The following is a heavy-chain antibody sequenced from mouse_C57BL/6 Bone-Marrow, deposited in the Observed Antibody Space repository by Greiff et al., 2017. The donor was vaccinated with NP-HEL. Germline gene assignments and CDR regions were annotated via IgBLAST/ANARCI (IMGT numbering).Heavy chain of an antibody. CDR2: INPGSGGT. V-gene: IGHV1-54*01. Sequence: QVQLQQSGAELVRPGTSVKVSCKASGYAFTNYLIEWVKQRPGQGLEWIGMINPGSGGTNYNEKFKGKATLTADKSSSTAYMQLSSLTSEDSAVYFCARSLFDYWGQGTTLTVSS. CDR3: ARSLFDY. J-gene: IGHJ2*01. CDR1: GYAFTNYL.